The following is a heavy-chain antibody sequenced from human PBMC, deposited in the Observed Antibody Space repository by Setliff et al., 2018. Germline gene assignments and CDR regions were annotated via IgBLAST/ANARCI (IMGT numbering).Heavy chain of an antibody. D-gene: IGHD2-15*01. Sequence: SVKVSCKASGGTFTNYAINWVRQAPGQGLEWMGGINPIFGTADYTQNFQGRVTITTDGSTSTAYMELSSLRSEDTAIYYCATERGLVVSATDYYYYMDVWGKGTTVTVSS. J-gene: IGHJ6*03. CDR3: ATERGLVVSATDYYYYMDV. V-gene: IGHV1-69*05. CDR1: GGTFTNYA. CDR2: INPIFGTA.